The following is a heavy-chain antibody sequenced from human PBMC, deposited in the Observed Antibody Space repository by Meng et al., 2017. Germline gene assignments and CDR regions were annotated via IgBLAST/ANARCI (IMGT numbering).Heavy chain of an antibody. CDR3: ARDPYSSSSFDY. Sequence: GESLKISCAASGFTFSSYAMSWVRQAPGKGLEWVSAISGSGGSTYYADSVKGRFTISRDNAKNSLYLQMNSLRAEDTAVYYCARDPYSSSSFDYWGQGTLVTVSS. D-gene: IGHD6-6*01. J-gene: IGHJ4*02. CDR2: ISGSGGST. CDR1: GFTFSSYA. V-gene: IGHV3-23*01.